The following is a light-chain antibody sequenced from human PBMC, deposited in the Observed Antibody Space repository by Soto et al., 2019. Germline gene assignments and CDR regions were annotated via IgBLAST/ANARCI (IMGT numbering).Light chain of an antibody. CDR2: GAS. J-gene: IGKJ1*01. V-gene: IGKV3-20*01. CDR1: ESVSSSY. CDR3: QQYGSAHLT. Sequence: EVVLTQSPGTLSLSPGERATLSCRASESVSSSYLAWYQQRPGQAPRLLIYGASSRATGIPYRFSGSGSGTDFRLNISRLDPEDFAVYYCQQYGSAHLTFGQGTKVEIK.